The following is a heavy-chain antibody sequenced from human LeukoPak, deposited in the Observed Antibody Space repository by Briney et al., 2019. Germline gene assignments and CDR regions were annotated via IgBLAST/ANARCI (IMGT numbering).Heavy chain of an antibody. Sequence: GGSLRLSCAASGFTFSSYGMHWVRQAPGKGLELIAVIWYDGSNEYYVDSVKGRFTISRDNSKNTLYLQMNSLRAEDTAVYYCARDDYGGNSVSYWGQGTLVTVSS. D-gene: IGHD4-23*01. CDR1: GFTFSSYG. J-gene: IGHJ4*02. CDR2: IWYDGSNE. CDR3: ARDDYGGNSVSY. V-gene: IGHV3-33*01.